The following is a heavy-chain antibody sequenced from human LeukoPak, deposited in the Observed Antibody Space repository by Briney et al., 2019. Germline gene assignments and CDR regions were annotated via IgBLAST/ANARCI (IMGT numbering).Heavy chain of an antibody. CDR1: GFSFSSYG. V-gene: IGHV3-33*01. D-gene: IGHD1-26*01. J-gene: IGHJ4*02. CDR2: VWYDGNNK. Sequence: GGSVRLSCAASGFSFSSYGIHWVRQAPGKGLEWATIVWYDGNNKYYADSVKGRFTVSRDNSGNMVYLQMYSLRPEDTAVYYCARGAGVGAGSFDSWGQGAMVIVSS. CDR3: ARGAGVGAGSFDS.